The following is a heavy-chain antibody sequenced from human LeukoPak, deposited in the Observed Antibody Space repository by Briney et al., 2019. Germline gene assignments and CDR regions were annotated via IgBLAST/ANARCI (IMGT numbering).Heavy chain of an antibody. CDR1: DYTFSSYG. D-gene: IGHD3-22*01. CDR3: ARDRQLGSSGYYAAY. J-gene: IGHJ4*02. V-gene: IGHV1-18*01. CDR2: ISAYNGNT. Sequence: GASVKVSCKASDYTFSSYGISWVRQAPGQGLEWMGWISAYNGNTNYAQKVQGRVTLTTETSTSTAYMELRSLRSDDTAVYYCARDRQLGSSGYYAAYWGQGTLVTVSS.